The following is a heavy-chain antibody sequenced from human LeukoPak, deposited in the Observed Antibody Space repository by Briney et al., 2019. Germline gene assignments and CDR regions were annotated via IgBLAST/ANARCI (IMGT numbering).Heavy chain of an antibody. CDR2: IVVGSGNT. CDR1: GFTFTSSA. V-gene: IGHV1-58*02. CDR3: ARDNSVEDTAWWFDP. J-gene: IGHJ5*02. D-gene: IGHD4-23*01. Sequence: SVKVSCKASGFTFTSSAMQWVRQARGQRLEWIGWIVVGSGNTNYAQKFQERVTITRDMSTSTAYMELSSLRSEDTAVYNCARDNSVEDTAWWFDPWGQGTLVTVSS.